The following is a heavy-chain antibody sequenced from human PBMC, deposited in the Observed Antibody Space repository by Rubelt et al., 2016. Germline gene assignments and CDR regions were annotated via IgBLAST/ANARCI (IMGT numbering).Heavy chain of an antibody. CDR3: ARELGGDVDAYDF. Sequence: QVQLQESGPRLVEPSGTLSLTCAVSGVSIRSGNWWSWFRQPPGKGLAWLGEIFHSGSTNYNPSLKGRVTISVDTFKKQFCLKGNSGTAADTCVYDCARELGGDVDAYDFWGQGTMVTVSS. J-gene: IGHJ3*01. V-gene: IGHV4-4*02. CDR1: GVSIRSGNW. D-gene: IGHD2-21*02. CDR2: IFHSGST.